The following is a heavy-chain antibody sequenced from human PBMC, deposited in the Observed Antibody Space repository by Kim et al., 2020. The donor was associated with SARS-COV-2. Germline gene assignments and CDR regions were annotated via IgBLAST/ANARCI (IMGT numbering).Heavy chain of an antibody. V-gene: IGHV1-46*01. Sequence: ASVKVSCKASGYTFTSYYMHWVRQAPGQGLEWMGIINPSGGSTSYAQKFQGRVTMTRDTSTSTVYMELSSLRSEDTAVYYCARDEPRDCSSTSCYRWFDPWGQGTLVTVSS. CDR3: ARDEPRDCSSTSCYRWFDP. CDR2: INPSGGST. J-gene: IGHJ5*02. CDR1: GYTFTSYY. D-gene: IGHD2-2*01.